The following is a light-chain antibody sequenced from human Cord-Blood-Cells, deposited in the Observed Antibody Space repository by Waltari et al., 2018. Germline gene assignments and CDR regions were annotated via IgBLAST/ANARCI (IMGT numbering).Light chain of an antibody. CDR3: QQYNNWPPYS. CDR2: GAS. CDR1: RSVSSN. J-gene: IGKJ2*03. Sequence: EIVMTQSPSTLSVSPGERATLSCRAMRSVSSNLPWYQQKPGQAPRLLIYGASTRATGIPARFSGSGSGTEFTLNISSLQSEDFAVYYCQQYNNWPPYSFGQGTKLEIK. V-gene: IGKV3-15*01.